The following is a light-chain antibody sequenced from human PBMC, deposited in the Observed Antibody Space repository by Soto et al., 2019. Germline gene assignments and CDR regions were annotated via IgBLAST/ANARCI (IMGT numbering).Light chain of an antibody. CDR3: QQSYSTPHT. Sequence: DIQMTQSPSSLSASVGDRVTITCRASQTISSYLNWYQQKPGNAPKLLIYAASSLQSGVPLRFSGSGSGTDFTLTIASLQPEDFATYYCQQSYSTPHTFGQGTKLEIK. CDR1: QTISSY. V-gene: IGKV1-39*01. CDR2: AAS. J-gene: IGKJ2*01.